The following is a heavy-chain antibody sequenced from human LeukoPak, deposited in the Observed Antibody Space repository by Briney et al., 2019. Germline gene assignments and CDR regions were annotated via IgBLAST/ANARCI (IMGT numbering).Heavy chain of an antibody. CDR1: GFTLSSYW. D-gene: IGHD4-23*01. V-gene: IGHV3-74*01. CDR3: ARFTVVTPRGSV. J-gene: IGHJ4*02. Sequence: QPGGSLRLSCAASGFTLSSYWMHWVRQAPGKGPVRVSRMNGDGSSTSYADSVKGRFTISRDDAKNTLYLQMNSLRAEDTAVYYCARFTVVTPRGSVWGQGTLVTVSS. CDR2: MNGDGSST.